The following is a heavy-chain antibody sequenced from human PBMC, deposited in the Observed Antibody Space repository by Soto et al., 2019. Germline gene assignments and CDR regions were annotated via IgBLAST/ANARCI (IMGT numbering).Heavy chain of an antibody. J-gene: IGHJ4*02. CDR3: ARECGAVAGAHTCFDY. V-gene: IGHV1-46*01. Sequence: ASVKVSCKASGYTFTSYYMHWVRQAPGQGLDWMGIINPSGGSTSYAQKFQGRVTMTRDTSTSTVYMELSSLRSEDTAVYYCARECGAVAGAHTCFDYWGQGTLVTVSS. D-gene: IGHD6-19*01. CDR2: INPSGGST. CDR1: GYTFTSYY.